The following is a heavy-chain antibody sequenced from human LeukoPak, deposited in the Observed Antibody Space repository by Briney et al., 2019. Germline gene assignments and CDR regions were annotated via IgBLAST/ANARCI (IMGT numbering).Heavy chain of an antibody. CDR1: EFTFSSHA. CDR2: ISGGGEST. J-gene: IGHJ4*02. Sequence: GGSLRLSCVASEFTFSSHAMNWVRQAPGKGLEWVSSISGGGESTYYADSVKGRFTVSRDKTKNTLYLQMNSLRAEDTAVYYCAKSSYYDASGYYREYYFDSWGQGTLVTVSS. CDR3: AKSSYYDASGYYREYYFDS. V-gene: IGHV3-23*01. D-gene: IGHD3-22*01.